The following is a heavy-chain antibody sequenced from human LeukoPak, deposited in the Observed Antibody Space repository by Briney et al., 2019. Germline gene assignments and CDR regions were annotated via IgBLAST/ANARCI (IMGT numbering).Heavy chain of an antibody. Sequence: GRSLRLSCAASGFTFSSYGMHWVRQAPGKGLEWVAVIWYDGSNKYYADSVKGRFTISRDNSKNTLYLQMHSLRAEDTAVYYCARDLDTAMVFDYWGQGTLVTVSS. CDR1: GFTFSSYG. V-gene: IGHV3-33*01. CDR3: ARDLDTAMVFDY. J-gene: IGHJ4*02. CDR2: IWYDGSNK. D-gene: IGHD5-18*01.